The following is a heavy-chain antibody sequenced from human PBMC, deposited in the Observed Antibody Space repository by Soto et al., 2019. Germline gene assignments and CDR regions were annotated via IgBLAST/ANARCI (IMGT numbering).Heavy chain of an antibody. Sequence: GGSLRLSCAASGFTFSSYTMNWVRRAPGKGLEWISYISHSGSPKYYADSVNGRFTISRDNAKNSLYLQMNSLRDEDTAVYYCARGQYSMDVCRQGTTGTVSS. CDR2: ISHSGSPK. V-gene: IGHV3-48*02. CDR1: GFTFSSYT. CDR3: ARGQYSMDV. J-gene: IGHJ6*02.